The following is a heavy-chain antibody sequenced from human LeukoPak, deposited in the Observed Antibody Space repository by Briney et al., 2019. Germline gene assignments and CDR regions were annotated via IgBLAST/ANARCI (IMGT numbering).Heavy chain of an antibody. V-gene: IGHV3-66*01. Sequence: GGSLRLSCATSGFTVSSNYMTWVRQAPGKGLEWVSVIYSGGSTYYADSVKGRFTISRDNSKNTLYLQMNSLRAEDTAVYYCARGGPAAGRFNYWGQGTLVTVSS. CDR1: GFTVSSNY. CDR3: ARGGPAAGRFNY. CDR2: IYSGGST. D-gene: IGHD6-13*01. J-gene: IGHJ4*02.